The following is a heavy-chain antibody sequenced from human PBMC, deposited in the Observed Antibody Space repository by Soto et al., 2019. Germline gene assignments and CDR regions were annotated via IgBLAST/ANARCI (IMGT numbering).Heavy chain of an antibody. J-gene: IGHJ5*02. CDR2: IYYSGNT. CDR1: GGSISSYY. Sequence: SETLSLTCTVSGGSISSYYWSWIRQPPGKGLEWIGYIYYSGNTNYNPSLKSRVTISVDTSKNQFSLKLSSVTAADTAVYYCARVGRQRSSAKNNWFDPWGQGTLVTVSS. CDR3: ARVGRQRSSAKNNWFDP. V-gene: IGHV4-59*01. D-gene: IGHD6-25*01.